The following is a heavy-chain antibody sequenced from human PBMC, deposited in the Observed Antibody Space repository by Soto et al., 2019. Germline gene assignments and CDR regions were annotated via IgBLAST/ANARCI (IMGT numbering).Heavy chain of an antibody. CDR2: INRSGST. CDR1: GGSFSGYY. Sequence: QMQLQQWGAGLLKPSETLSLTCAVYGGSFSGYYYYWIRQPPGKGLEWIGEINRSGSTNYNPSLKSRVTRSVDTSMNQFSLTLSSVTAADTAIYYCARGGLTTVPPLTWGQGTLVTVSS. V-gene: IGHV4-34*01. D-gene: IGHD4-17*01. CDR3: ARGGLTTVPPLT. J-gene: IGHJ4*02.